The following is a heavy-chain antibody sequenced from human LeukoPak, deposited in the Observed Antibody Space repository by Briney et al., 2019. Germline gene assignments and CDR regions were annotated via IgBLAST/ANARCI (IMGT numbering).Heavy chain of an antibody. CDR2: IYYSESN. Sequence: PSETLSLTCTVSGGSISSSSYYWGWIRQPPGKVLDWIGSIYYSESNYYNPSLKSRVTISVDTSKNQSSLKLSSVTAADTAVYYCARIGGNGDWFDPWGQGTLVTVSS. D-gene: IGHD4-23*01. J-gene: IGHJ5*02. CDR1: GGSISSSSYY. CDR3: ARIGGNGDWFDP. V-gene: IGHV4-39*07.